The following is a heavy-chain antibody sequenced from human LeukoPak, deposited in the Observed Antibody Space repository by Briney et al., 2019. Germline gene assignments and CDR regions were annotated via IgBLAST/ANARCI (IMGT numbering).Heavy chain of an antibody. CDR2: ISSTTSDI. J-gene: IGHJ3*02. Sequence: PGGSLRLSCAASGFTFSGYSMNWVRQAPGKGLEWVSSISSTTSDIYYADSVKGRFTISRDNAENSLYLQMNSLRAEDTAVYYCAKDRFFADSGSYLGDDAFDIWGQGTMVTVSS. D-gene: IGHD1-26*01. V-gene: IGHV3-21*01. CDR3: AKDRFFADSGSYLGDDAFDI. CDR1: GFTFSGYS.